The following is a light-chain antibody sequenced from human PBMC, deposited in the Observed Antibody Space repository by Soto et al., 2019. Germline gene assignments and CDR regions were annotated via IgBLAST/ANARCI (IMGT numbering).Light chain of an antibody. J-gene: IGLJ2*01. V-gene: IGLV2-14*03. CDR3: SSYRTTTPVV. CDR1: SSDIGGYPY. Sequence: QSALTQPASVSGSPGQAITISCTGTSSDIGGYPYVSWYQQHPGKAPKLIIYDVTDRPSGISDRFSGSKSGNTASLTISGRQTEDEADYYCSSYRTTTPVVFGGGTQLTVL. CDR2: DVT.